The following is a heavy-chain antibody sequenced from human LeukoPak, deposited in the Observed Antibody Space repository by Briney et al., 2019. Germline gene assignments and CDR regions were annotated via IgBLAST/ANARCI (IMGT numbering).Heavy chain of an antibody. Sequence: ASVKVSCKISGFGLSVLSIHWMRQAPGKGLEWVGGIRPETGEPIFAQKFRGRVTITEDTFTDTGYLELRGLTSEDTAVYYCSTDSGRSXFYFDFWGQGTLVTVSS. CDR1: GFGLSVLS. J-gene: IGHJ4*02. CDR2: IRPETGEP. CDR3: STDSGRSXFYFDF. V-gene: IGHV1-24*01. D-gene: IGHD3-10*01.